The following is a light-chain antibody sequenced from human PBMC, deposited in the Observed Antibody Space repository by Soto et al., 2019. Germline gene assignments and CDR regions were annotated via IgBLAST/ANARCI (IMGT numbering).Light chain of an antibody. CDR1: SSDVGGYDL. CDR2: EVN. Sequence: QSALTQPPSASGSPGQSVTISCTGTSSDVGGYDLVSWYQQHPGNAPKIMINEVNRRPSWVPDRFSGSKPGNTASLTVSGLEGEDEADYYCCSHAGSNNVRVFGGGTKLTVL. CDR3: CSHAGSNNVRV. J-gene: IGLJ3*02. V-gene: IGLV2-8*01.